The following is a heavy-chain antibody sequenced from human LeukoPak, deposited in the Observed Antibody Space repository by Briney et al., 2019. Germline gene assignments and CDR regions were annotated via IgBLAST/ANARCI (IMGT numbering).Heavy chain of an antibody. D-gene: IGHD6-13*01. CDR1: GGSISSGGYS. J-gene: IGHJ4*02. Sequence: SETLSLTCTVSGGSISSGGYSWRWIRQPPGKGLEWIGYIYHSGSTYYNPFLKSRVTISVDRSKNQFSLKLSSVTAADTAVYYCARGRYSSSWYYFDYWGQGTLVTVSS. CDR3: ARGRYSSSWYYFDY. CDR2: IYHSGST. V-gene: IGHV4-30-2*01.